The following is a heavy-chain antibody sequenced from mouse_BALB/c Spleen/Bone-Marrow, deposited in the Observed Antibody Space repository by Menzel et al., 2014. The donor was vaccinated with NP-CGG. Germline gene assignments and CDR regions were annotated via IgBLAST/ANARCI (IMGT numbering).Heavy chain of an antibody. J-gene: IGHJ4*01. CDR2: MYPGSGST. D-gene: IGHD2-14*01. CDR3: TRSLVRRDHYYAMDY. Sequence: LQQSGSELVRPGASVKLSCKASGYTFTSYWMHWVKQRPGQGLEWIGNMYPGSGSTNYDEKFKSKATLTVDTSSSTAYMQLSSLTSEDSAVYYCTRSLVRRDHYYAMDYWGQGTSVTVSS. V-gene: IGHV1S22*01. CDR1: GYTFTSYW.